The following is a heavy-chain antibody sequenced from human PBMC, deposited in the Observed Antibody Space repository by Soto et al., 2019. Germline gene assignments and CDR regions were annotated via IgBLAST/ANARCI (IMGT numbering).Heavy chain of an antibody. CDR2: IYHSGRT. V-gene: IGHV4-4*02. D-gene: IGHD2-15*01. CDR3: ARDREVAATGRYFPH. CDR1: GGSISSSNW. Sequence: QVQLQESGPGLVKPSGTLSLTCAVSGGSISSSNWWSWVRQPPGKGLEWIGEIYHSGRTNYNPSLQRRVTIXXDXYXXHFSRNLTSVTAADTAVYYGARDREVAATGRYFPHWGQGTLVTVSS. J-gene: IGHJ1*01.